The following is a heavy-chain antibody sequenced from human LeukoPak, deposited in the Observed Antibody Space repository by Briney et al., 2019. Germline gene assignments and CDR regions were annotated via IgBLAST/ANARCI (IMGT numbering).Heavy chain of an antibody. V-gene: IGHV1-69*16. Sequence: SVNVSCKASGGALSDYTISWVRQAPGRGLEWMGAILPMLGTAKYAQSLQGRVTITTDDSSSTVYMELSSLRFEDTASYFCARDGLLTRTGMDVWGEGTTVTVSS. CDR1: GGALSDYT. CDR2: ILPMLGTA. J-gene: IGHJ6*03. CDR3: ARDGLLTRTGMDV. D-gene: IGHD3/OR15-3a*01.